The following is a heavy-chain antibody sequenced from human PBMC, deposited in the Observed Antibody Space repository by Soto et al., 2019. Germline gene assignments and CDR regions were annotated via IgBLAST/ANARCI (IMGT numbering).Heavy chain of an antibody. D-gene: IGHD2-21*02. CDR3: ARQLAYCGGDCYTEPFDY. V-gene: IGHV1-2*02. CDR1: GYTFTSYY. J-gene: IGHJ4*02. Sequence: QGQLVQSGAEVKKPGASVKVPCKTSGYTFTSYYVHWVRQAPGQGLEWMGWINPKSGGTNYAQEFQGRVTMTRDMSINTAYMDLSGLTFDDTAVYYCARQLAYCGGDCYTEPFDYWGQGTLVTVSS. CDR2: INPKSGGT.